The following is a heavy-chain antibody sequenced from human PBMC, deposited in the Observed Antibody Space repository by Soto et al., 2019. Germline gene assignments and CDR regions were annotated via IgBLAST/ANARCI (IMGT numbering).Heavy chain of an antibody. CDR2: IYYSGST. CDR1: GGSISSGGYY. J-gene: IGHJ6*02. CDR3: ARDPKRYYDFWSGYFPPDDAFYGMAV. V-gene: IGHV4-31*03. D-gene: IGHD3-3*01. Sequence: SETLSLTCTVSGGSISSGGYYWSWIRQHPGKGLEWIGYIYYSGSTYYNPSLKSRVTISVDTSKNQFSLKLSSVTAADTAVYYCARDPKRYYDFWSGYFPPDDAFYGMAVWGQGTTVTVSS.